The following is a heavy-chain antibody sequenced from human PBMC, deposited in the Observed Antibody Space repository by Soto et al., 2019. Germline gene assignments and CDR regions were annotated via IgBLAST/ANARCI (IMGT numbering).Heavy chain of an antibody. CDR1: GYTFTSYG. CDR2: ISAYNGNT. Sequence: QVQLVQSGAEVKKPGASVKVSCKASGYTFTSYGISSVRQAPGQGLEWMGWISAYNGNTNYAQKLQGRVTMTTDPSTSTAYMELRSRRSDDTAVYYCARAVGRRSSGWPDYWGQGTLVTVSS. V-gene: IGHV1-18*01. CDR3: ARAVGRRSSGWPDY. J-gene: IGHJ4*02. D-gene: IGHD6-19*01.